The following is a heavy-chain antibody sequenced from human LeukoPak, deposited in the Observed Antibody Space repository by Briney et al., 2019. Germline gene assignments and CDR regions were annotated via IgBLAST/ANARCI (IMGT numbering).Heavy chain of an antibody. Sequence: GGSLRLSCAASGFIVSNNFMSWVRQAPGKELEWVSVLYSAGSTFYVDSVKGRFTISRDNSKNMLFLQMNSLRVEDTAIYYCAGSPWDGIRGVGSDYLDYWGRGTLVTVSS. D-gene: IGHD6-6*01. CDR3: AGSPWDGIRGVGSDYLDY. CDR1: GFIVSNNF. V-gene: IGHV3-53*01. J-gene: IGHJ4*02. CDR2: LYSAGST.